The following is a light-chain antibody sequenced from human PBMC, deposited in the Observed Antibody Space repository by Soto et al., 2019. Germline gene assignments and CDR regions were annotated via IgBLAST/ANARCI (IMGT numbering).Light chain of an antibody. CDR1: QSVSSN. V-gene: IGKV3-15*01. J-gene: IGKJ1*01. CDR2: GAS. Sequence: EIVLTQSPATLSLSPGERATLSCRASQSVSSNLAWYQQKPGQAPRLLIYGASTRATGIPARFSGSGSGTEFTLTISSLQAEDVAVYYCQQYYSTPQTFGQGTKVDNK. CDR3: QQYYSTPQT.